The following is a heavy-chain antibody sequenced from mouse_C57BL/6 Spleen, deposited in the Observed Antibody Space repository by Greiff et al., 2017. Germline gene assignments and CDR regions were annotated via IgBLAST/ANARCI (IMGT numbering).Heavy chain of an antibody. CDR3: ARHYYGSGYYFDY. CDR2: ISSGGSYT. V-gene: IGHV5-6*01. Sequence: VQLKESGRDLVKPGGSLKLSCAASGFPSSSYGMSWVRQTPDKRLEWVATISSGGSYTNYKDSVKGQFTISRDNAKNTLYLQMSSLKSEDTAMYYCARHYYGSGYYFDYWGKGTTLTVSS. D-gene: IGHD1-1*01. CDR1: GFPSSSYG. J-gene: IGHJ2*01.